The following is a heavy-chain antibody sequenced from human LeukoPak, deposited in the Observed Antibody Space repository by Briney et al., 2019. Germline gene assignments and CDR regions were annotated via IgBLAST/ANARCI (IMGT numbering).Heavy chain of an antibody. J-gene: IGHJ4*02. CDR3: ARSIAVTGSPTFDY. V-gene: IGHV5-51*01. Sequence: EGSLKISCKGSGYSFTSYWIGWVRQMPGKGLEWMGFIYPGDSDTRYSPSFQGQVTISADKSISTAYLQWSTLKASDTAMYYCARSIAVTGSPTFDYWGQGTLVTVSS. CDR1: GYSFTSYW. CDR2: IYPGDSDT. D-gene: IGHD6-19*01.